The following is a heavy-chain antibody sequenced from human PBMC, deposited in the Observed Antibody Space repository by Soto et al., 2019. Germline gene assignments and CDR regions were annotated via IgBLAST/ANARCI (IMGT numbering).Heavy chain of an antibody. Sequence: ASVKVSCKASGGTFSSYAISWVRQAPGQGLEWMGGIIPIFGTANYAQKFQGRVTITADESTSTAYMELSSLRSEDTAVYYCARSVTPPYYYYGMDVWGQGTTVTVSS. CDR1: GGTFSSYA. CDR3: ARSVTPPYYYYGMDV. D-gene: IGHD4-17*01. V-gene: IGHV1-69*13. J-gene: IGHJ6*02. CDR2: IIPIFGTA.